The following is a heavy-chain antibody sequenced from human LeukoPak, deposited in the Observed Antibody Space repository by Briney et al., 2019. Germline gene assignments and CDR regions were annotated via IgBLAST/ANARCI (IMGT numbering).Heavy chain of an antibody. CDR1: GYTFTGYY. CDR2: INPNSGGT. D-gene: IGHD4-17*01. V-gene: IGHV1-2*02. J-gene: IGHJ4*02. CDR3: ARDRISMTTETTADY. Sequence: ASVKVSCKASGYTFTGYYMHWVRQAPGQGLEWMGWINPNSGGTNYAQKFQGRVTMTRDTSISTAYMELSRLRSDDTAVYYCARDRISMTTETTADYWGQGTLVTVSS.